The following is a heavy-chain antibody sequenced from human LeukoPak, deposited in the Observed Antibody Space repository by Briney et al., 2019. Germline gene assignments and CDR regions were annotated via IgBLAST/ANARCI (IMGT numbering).Heavy chain of an antibody. Sequence: SDTLSLTCTVSGYSISSNNWWGWIRQSPGEGLEWIGYIYYRGDPEYNPSLKSRVTMSVDTSKNQFSLNLNSVTAVDTAVYYCARIVAAAAGTNWFDPWGQGTLATVSS. V-gene: IGHV4-28*01. J-gene: IGHJ5*02. CDR1: GYSISSNNW. CDR2: IYYRGDP. D-gene: IGHD6-13*01. CDR3: ARIVAAAAGTNWFDP.